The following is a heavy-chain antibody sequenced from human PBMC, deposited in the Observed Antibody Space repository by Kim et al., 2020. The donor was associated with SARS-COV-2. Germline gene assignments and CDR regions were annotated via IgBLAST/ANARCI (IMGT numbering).Heavy chain of an antibody. J-gene: IGHJ4*02. V-gene: IGHV4-61*01. CDR2: IYYSGST. CDR3: ARGIRRGYSYGFDY. D-gene: IGHD5-18*01. Sequence: SETLSLTCTVSGGSVSSGSYYWSWIRQPPGKGLEWIGYIYYSGSTNYNPSLKSRVTISVDTSKNQFSLKLSSVTAADTAVYYCARGIRRGYSYGFDYWGQGTLVTVSS. CDR1: GGSVSSGSYY.